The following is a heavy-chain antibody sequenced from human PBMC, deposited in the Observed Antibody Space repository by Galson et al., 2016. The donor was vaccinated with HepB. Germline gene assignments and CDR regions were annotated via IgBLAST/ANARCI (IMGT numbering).Heavy chain of an antibody. V-gene: IGHV3-23*01. CDR3: VKLLSGFWSGLHLRGTSGGMDG. CDR2: ISANGDST. Sequence: SLRLSCAASGFSFSTYGMSWVRQAPGKGLEWVSSISANGDSTYYADAVKGRFTISRDRSKETVYLQMNRLRTADTARYYCVKLLSGFWSGLHLRGTSGGMDGWGQGTTVAVSS. D-gene: IGHD3-3*01. J-gene: IGHJ6*02. CDR1: GFSFSTYG.